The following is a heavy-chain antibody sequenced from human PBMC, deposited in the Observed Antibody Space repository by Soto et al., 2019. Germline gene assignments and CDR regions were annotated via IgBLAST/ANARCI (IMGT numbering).Heavy chain of an antibody. CDR3: AREKARYYDFWSGYLNWFDP. CDR2: IYTSGST. J-gene: IGHJ5*02. D-gene: IGHD3-3*01. V-gene: IGHV4-4*07. CDR1: GGSISSYY. Sequence: SETLSLTCTVSGGSISSYYWSWIRQPAGKGLEWIGRIYTSGSTNYNPSLKSRVTMSVDTSKNQFSLELSSVTAADTAVYYCAREKARYYDFWSGYLNWFDPWGQGTLVTVSS.